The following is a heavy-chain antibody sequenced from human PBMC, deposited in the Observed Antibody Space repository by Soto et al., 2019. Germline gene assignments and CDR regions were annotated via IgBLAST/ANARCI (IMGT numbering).Heavy chain of an antibody. CDR1: GYTFTSYG. CDR2: ISAHNGNT. CDR3: ARGRCGDY. V-gene: IGHV1-18*01. Sequence: QVHLVQSGAEVKKPGASVKVSCKASGYTFTSYGITWVRQAPGQGLEWMGWISAHNGNTDYAQKLQGRVIVTRDTSSGTVYWVGRGLISDVSVVYYCARGRCGDYWGQGALVTVSS. J-gene: IGHJ4*02.